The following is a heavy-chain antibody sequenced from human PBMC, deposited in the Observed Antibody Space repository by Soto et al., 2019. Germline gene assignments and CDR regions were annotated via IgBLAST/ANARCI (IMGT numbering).Heavy chain of an antibody. V-gene: IGHV4-59*01. D-gene: IGHD2-15*01. J-gene: IGHJ6*02. CDR2: ILYSGST. CDR1: GGSITNYY. CDR3: ARGGCSGGSCYGV. Sequence: ETLSLTCAVSGGSITNYYWSWIRQPPGKRLEWIGYILYSGSTNYNPSLKSRVSISVDMSKNQFSLRLSSVTPGDTAVYYCARGGCSGGSCYGVWGQGTKVTVSS.